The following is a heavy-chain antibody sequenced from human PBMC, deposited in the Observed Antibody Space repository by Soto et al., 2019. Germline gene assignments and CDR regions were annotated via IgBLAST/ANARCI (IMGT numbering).Heavy chain of an antibody. V-gene: IGHV3-33*01. CDR3: VRGPWLVGDVTSFDY. CDR2: IWNHGRED. J-gene: IGHJ4*02. CDR1: GFTFSTYG. Sequence: QVHLVESGGGVVQPGRSLRLSCAASGFTFSTYGMHWVRQAPGKGLEWVALIWNHGREDSYADSVKGRFTISRDNSKNPLDLQMNSLRADDTAVYYCVRGPWLVGDVTSFDYWGQGTLVTVSS. D-gene: IGHD6-19*01.